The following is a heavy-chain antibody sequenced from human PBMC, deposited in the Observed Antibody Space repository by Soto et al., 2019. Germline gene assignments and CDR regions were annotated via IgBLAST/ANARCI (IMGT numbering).Heavy chain of an antibody. D-gene: IGHD3-16*01. CDR2: MDQDGSET. CDR1: GFTFSTYW. CDR3: VCGGNFFIY. Sequence: EVQLVESGGGLVQPGGSLRLSCAASGFTFSTYWMTWVRQPPGKGLEWVANMDQDGSETYYVDSVRGRFTVSRDNAKNSLYWQMKSLRVEDTAVYYCVCGGNFFIYWGQGTLVTVSP. J-gene: IGHJ4*02. V-gene: IGHV3-7*01.